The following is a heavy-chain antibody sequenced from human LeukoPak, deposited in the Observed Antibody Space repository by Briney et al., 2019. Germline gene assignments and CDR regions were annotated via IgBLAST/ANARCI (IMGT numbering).Heavy chain of an antibody. CDR1: GYTFTSYD. Sequence: ASVKVSCKASGYTFTSYDINWVRQAPGQGLEWMGWVSAYNGNTNYAQKLQGRVTMTTDTSTSTAYMELRSLRSDDTAVYYCARDVPYYYGSGSYFYGMDVWGQGTTVTVSS. J-gene: IGHJ6*02. D-gene: IGHD3-10*01. CDR3: ARDVPYYYGSGSYFYGMDV. V-gene: IGHV1-18*01. CDR2: VSAYNGNT.